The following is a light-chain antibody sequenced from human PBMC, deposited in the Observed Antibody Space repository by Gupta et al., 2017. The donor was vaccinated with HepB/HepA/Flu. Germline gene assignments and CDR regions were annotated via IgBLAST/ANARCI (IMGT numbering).Light chain of an antibody. CDR2: DVS. J-gene: IGLJ1*01. V-gene: IGLV2-11*01. Sequence: QSALTQPRSVSGSPGQSVTISCTGTSSDVGGYNYVSWYQQHPGKAPKLMIYDVSKRPSGVPDRFFGSKSGNTASLTISVLQAEDEADYYCCSYAGSDTYVFGTGTKVTVL. CDR3: CSYAGSDTYV. CDR1: SSDVGGYNY.